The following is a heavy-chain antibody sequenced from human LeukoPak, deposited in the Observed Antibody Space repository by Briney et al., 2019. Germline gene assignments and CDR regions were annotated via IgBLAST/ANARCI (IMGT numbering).Heavy chain of an antibody. CDR2: IIPIFGTA. Sequence: SVKVSCKASGGTFSSYAISWVRQAPGQGLEWMGGIIPIFGTANYAQKFQGRVTITTDESTSTAYMELSSLRSEDTAVYYWARVLGDGGYVLDYWGQGTLVTVSS. CDR3: ARVLGDGGYVLDY. V-gene: IGHV1-69*05. CDR1: GGTFSSYA. D-gene: IGHD5-12*01. J-gene: IGHJ4*02.